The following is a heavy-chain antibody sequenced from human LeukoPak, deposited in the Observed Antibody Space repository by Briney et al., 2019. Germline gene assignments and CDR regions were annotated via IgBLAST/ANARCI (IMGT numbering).Heavy chain of an antibody. J-gene: IGHJ4*02. D-gene: IGHD6-19*01. CDR3: ARPLGIAVAGYDY. CDR1: GYTLTELS. V-gene: IGHV1-24*01. CDR2: FDPEDGET. Sequence: GASVKVSCKVSGYTLTELSMHWVRQAPGKGLEWMGGFDPEDGETIYAQKFQGRVTMTVDTSTDTAYMELSSLRSEDTAVYYCARPLGIAVAGYDYWGQGTLVTVSS.